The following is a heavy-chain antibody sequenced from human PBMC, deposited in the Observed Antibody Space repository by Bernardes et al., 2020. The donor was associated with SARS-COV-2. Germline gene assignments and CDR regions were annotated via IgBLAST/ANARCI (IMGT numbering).Heavy chain of an antibody. Sequence: GGSLRLSCAASGFTFSSYAMSWVRQAPGKGLEWVSAISGSGGSTYSADSVKGRFTISRDNSKNTLYLQMNSLRDEDTAVYYWAKESIAGDIGNYFDYWGQGTLVTVSS. CDR1: GFTFSSYA. CDR2: ISGSGGST. D-gene: IGHD6-6*01. V-gene: IGHV3-23*01. CDR3: AKESIAGDIGNYFDY. J-gene: IGHJ4*02.